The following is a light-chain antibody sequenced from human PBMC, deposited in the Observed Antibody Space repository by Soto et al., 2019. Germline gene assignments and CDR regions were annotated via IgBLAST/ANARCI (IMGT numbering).Light chain of an antibody. CDR3: QQSACSLQT. CDR1: QSVSSNY. V-gene: IGKV3-20*01. CDR2: GAS. J-gene: IGKJ5*01. Sequence: EIGLPQSPGTLSLSPGERATRSCRASQSVSSNYLAWYQQKPGQAPRFLIYGASSRATGIPVRFSGSESGTDFTLTISRLEPEDFAVYYCQQSACSLQTFGQRARLEIK.